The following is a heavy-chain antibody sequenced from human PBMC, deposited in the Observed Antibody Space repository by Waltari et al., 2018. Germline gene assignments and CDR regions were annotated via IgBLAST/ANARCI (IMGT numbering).Heavy chain of an antibody. Sequence: QVQMQESGPGLVKPSQTLYLTCTVSGGSISSGGYYWGWIRQHPGKGLEWIGYIYYTGETYYNPSLTSRVAISIDTSKSQFSLDLGTVTAADTAVYYCARRGAYFFDYWGRGTLVTVSS. V-gene: IGHV4-31*03. CDR1: GGSISSGGYY. CDR2: IYYTGET. J-gene: IGHJ4*02. CDR3: ARRGAYFFDY. D-gene: IGHD3-16*01.